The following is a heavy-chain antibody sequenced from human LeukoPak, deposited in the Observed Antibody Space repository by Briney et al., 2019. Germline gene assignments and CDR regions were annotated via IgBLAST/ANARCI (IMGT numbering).Heavy chain of an antibody. V-gene: IGHV1-2*02. Sequence: ASVKVSCKASGYTFTGYYMHWVRQAPGQGLEWMGWINPNSGGTNYAQKFQGRVTMTRDTSISTAYMELSRLRSDDTAVYYCARDPFYGSGSYSSHWFDPWGQGTLVTVSS. J-gene: IGHJ5*02. CDR1: GYTFTGYY. CDR3: ARDPFYGSGSYSSHWFDP. CDR2: INPNSGGT. D-gene: IGHD3-10*01.